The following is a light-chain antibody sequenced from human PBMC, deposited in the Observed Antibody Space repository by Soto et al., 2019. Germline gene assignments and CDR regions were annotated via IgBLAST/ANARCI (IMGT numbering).Light chain of an antibody. CDR1: QSVSTR. Sequence: EIVMTQSPATLSVSPGERVTFSCRASQSVSTRLAWYQHKPGQAPRLLISGASTGATGIPPRFSGSGSGTEFTLTISSLQSEDFAVYYCQQYNKWPPITFGQGTRLEIK. V-gene: IGKV3-15*01. CDR2: GAS. J-gene: IGKJ5*01. CDR3: QQYNKWPPIT.